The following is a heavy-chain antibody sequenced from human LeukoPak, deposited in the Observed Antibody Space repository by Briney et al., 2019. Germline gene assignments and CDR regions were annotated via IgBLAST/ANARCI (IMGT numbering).Heavy chain of an antibody. CDR2: ISGSTGNT. D-gene: IGHD2-2*01. V-gene: IGHV1-18*01. Sequence: ASVKVSCKASGYSFTSYGITWVREAPGQGPECMVWISGSTGNTHYAQNVQGRVTMTTDTATSTAYMELRSLGSDGTAVYYCARVGRDCSSINCYWEDWFDPWGQGTLVIVSS. J-gene: IGHJ5*02. CDR1: GYSFTSYG. CDR3: ARVGRDCSSINCYWEDWFDP.